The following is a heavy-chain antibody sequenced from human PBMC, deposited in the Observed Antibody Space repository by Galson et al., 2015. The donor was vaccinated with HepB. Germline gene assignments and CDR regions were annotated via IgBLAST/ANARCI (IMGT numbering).Heavy chain of an antibody. J-gene: IGHJ4*02. CDR2: ITPIFATA. V-gene: IGHV1-69*13. CDR1: GGTFSTHA. CDR3: AREGIAAPKNPVDY. Sequence: SVKVSCKASGGTFSTHAISWERQAPGQGLEWMGGITPIFATANYAQKFQGRVTITADVSTSTAYMELRRLRSDDTAVYYCAREGIAAPKNPVDYWGQGTQVTVSS. D-gene: IGHD6-6*01.